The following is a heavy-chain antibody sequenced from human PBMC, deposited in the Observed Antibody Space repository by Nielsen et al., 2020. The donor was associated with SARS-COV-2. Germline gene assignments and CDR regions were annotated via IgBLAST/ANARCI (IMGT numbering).Heavy chain of an antibody. CDR2: IYYSGST. D-gene: IGHD3-9*01. CDR1: GGSISSGGYY. CDR3: ARRLGTPRRYFDL. Sequence: SETLSLTCTVSGGSISSGGYYWSWIRQHPGKGLEWIGYIYYSGSTYYNPSLKSRVTISVDTSKNQFSLKLSSVTAADTAVYYCARRLGTPRRYFDLWGRGTLVTVSS. V-gene: IGHV4-31*03. J-gene: IGHJ2*01.